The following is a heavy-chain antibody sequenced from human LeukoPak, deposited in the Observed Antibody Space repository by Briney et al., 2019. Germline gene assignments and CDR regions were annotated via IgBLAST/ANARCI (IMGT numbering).Heavy chain of an antibody. D-gene: IGHD5-12*01. CDR2: IYYSGST. CDR3: ARTARGYSGYEQDY. J-gene: IGHJ4*02. V-gene: IGHV4-38-2*01. CDR1: GFTFSDYY. Sequence: PGGSLRLSCAASGFTFSDYYMSWIRQPPGKGLEWIGSIYYSGSTYYNPSLKSRVTISVDTSKNQFSLKLSSVTAADTAVYYCARTARGYSGYEQDYWGQGTLVTVSS.